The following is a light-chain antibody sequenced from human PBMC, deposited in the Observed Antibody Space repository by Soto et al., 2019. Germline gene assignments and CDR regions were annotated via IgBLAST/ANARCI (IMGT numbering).Light chain of an antibody. V-gene: IGLV1-36*01. Sequence: QSVLTQPASVSGSPGQSITISCTGSSSNIGNNAVNWYQQLPGKAPKLLIYYDDLLPSGVSDRFSGSKSGTSASLAISGLQSEDEADYYCAAWDDSLNGLVFGTGTKVTVL. CDR1: SSNIGNNA. CDR3: AAWDDSLNGLV. CDR2: YDD. J-gene: IGLJ1*01.